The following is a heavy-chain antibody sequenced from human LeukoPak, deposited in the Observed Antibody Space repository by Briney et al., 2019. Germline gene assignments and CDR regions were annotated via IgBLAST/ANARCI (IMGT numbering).Heavy chain of an antibody. D-gene: IGHD3-10*01. CDR2: IYTSGST. J-gene: IGHJ6*03. CDR3: ARAHYYGSGSSFYYYYYMDV. Sequence: PSETLSLTCTVSGGSISSYYWSWIRQPAGKGLEWIGRIYTSGSTNYNPSLKSRVTMSVDTSKNQLSLKLSSVTAADTAVYYCARAHYYGSGSSFYYYYYMDVWGKGTTVTVSS. V-gene: IGHV4-4*07. CDR1: GGSISSYY.